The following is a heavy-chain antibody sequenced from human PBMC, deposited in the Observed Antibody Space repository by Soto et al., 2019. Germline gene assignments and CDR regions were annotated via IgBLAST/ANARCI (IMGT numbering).Heavy chain of an antibody. CDR2: INHSEST. Sequence: PSETRSLTWAVYGGSFSGYYWSWSGQAPGKGLEWIGEINHSESTNSNPSLKGRVTISVDTSKNQFSLSLTSVTAADTAVYYCAGRWNYYYGMDVWAQGTTVTVSS. CDR1: GGSFSGYY. V-gene: IGHV4-34*01. CDR3: AGRWNYYYGMDV. J-gene: IGHJ6*02. D-gene: IGHD1-26*01.